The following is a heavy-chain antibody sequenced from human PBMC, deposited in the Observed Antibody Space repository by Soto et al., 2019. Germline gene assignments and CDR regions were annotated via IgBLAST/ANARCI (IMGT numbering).Heavy chain of an antibody. CDR2: IRSKANSYTT. CDR1: GFSFSDST. Sequence: EVQLVESGGGLVQPGGSLKLSCATSGFSFSDSTIHWVRRASGKGLEWVGRIRSKANSYTTEYAASVKGKFTIYTDDTKNTAYLQMNSLKTEDTAVYFCTSFRHAVAGTENFDYWGQGTLVTVSS. V-gene: IGHV3-73*01. J-gene: IGHJ4*02. D-gene: IGHD6-19*01. CDR3: TSFRHAVAGTENFDY.